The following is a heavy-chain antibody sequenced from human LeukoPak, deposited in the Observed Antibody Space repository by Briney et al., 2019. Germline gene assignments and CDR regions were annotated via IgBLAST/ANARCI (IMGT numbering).Heavy chain of an antibody. Sequence: GGSLRLSCAASGFTFSSYSMNWVRQAPGKGLEWVSYISSSSSTIYYADSVKGRFTISRDNAKNSLYLQMNSLRAEDTAVYYCARADFWSGYDMDVWGKGTTGTVSS. CDR2: ISSSSSTI. J-gene: IGHJ6*03. V-gene: IGHV3-48*04. CDR3: ARADFWSGYDMDV. D-gene: IGHD3-3*01. CDR1: GFTFSSYS.